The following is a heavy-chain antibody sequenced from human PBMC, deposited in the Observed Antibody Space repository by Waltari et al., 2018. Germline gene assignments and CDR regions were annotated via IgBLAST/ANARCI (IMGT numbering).Heavy chain of an antibody. Sequence: QVQLVQSGAEVTKPGASVKVSCKASGYRFTGYYLHWLRQAPGHGLEWMGRITPDRGVTKYAQNFQGRVTMTRDTSTNTAYMELNSLTSDDSAVYYCARGRNDLSAFFDPWGQGTLVAVSS. CDR2: ITPDRGVT. CDR1: GYRFTGYY. D-gene: IGHD2-21*02. J-gene: IGHJ5*02. CDR3: ARGRNDLSAFFDP. V-gene: IGHV1-2*06.